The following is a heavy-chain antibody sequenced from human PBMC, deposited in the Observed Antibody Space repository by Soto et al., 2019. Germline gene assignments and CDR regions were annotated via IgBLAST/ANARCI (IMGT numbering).Heavy chain of an antibody. D-gene: IGHD3-10*01. V-gene: IGHV3-30-3*01. CDR1: GFTFSSYA. CDR2: ISYDGSNK. CDR3: ARDTYRFGELSTYSGADH. Sequence: PGGSLRLSCAASGFTFSSYAMHWVRQAPGKGLEWVAVISYDGSNKYYADSVKGRFTISRDNSKNTLYLQMNSLRAEDTAVYYCARDTYRFGELSTYSGADHWGQGTLVTVSS. J-gene: IGHJ4*02.